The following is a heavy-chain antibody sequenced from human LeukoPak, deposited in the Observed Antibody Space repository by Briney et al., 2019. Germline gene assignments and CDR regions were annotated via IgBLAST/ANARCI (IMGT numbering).Heavy chain of an antibody. CDR1: GFTFSNAW. Sequence: GGSLRLSCAASGFTFSNAWMSWVRQAPGKGLEWVGRIKTKTDGGTTDYAAPVRGRFTISRDDSKNTLYLQMNSLKTEDTAVYYCTSNKLNSGWFDYWGQGTLVTASS. D-gene: IGHD6-19*01. CDR3: TSNKLNSGWFDY. CDR2: IKTKTDGGTT. J-gene: IGHJ4*02. V-gene: IGHV3-15*01.